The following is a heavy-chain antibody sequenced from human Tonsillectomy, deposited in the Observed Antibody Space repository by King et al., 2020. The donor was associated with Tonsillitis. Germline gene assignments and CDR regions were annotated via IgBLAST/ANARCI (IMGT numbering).Heavy chain of an antibody. CDR3: AKWGEGYSGIDV. V-gene: IGHV3-23*03. D-gene: IGHD3-10*01. CDR2: IYSGGSST. Sequence: VQLVESGGGLVQPGGSLRLSCAASGFTFSSYAMCWVRQAPGKGLEWVSVIYSGGSSTYYADSVKGRFTISRDNSKNTLYLQMNSLRAEATAVYYCAKWGEGYSGIDVWGQGTTVTVSS. J-gene: IGHJ6*02. CDR1: GFTFSSYA.